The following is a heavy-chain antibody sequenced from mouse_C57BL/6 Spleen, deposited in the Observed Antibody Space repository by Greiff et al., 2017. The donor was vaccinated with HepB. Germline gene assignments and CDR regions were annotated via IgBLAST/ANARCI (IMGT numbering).Heavy chain of an antibody. J-gene: IGHJ1*03. CDR3: VRLHYYGSSYERYFDV. CDR1: GFSFNTYA. V-gene: IGHV10-1*01. D-gene: IGHD1-1*01. Sequence: EVQRVESGGGLVQPKGSLKLSCAASGFSFNTYAMNWVRQAPGKGLEWVARIRSKSNNYATYYADSVKDRFTISRDDSESMLYLQMNNLKTEDTAMYYCVRLHYYGSSYERYFDVWGTGTTVTVSS. CDR2: IRSKSNNYAT.